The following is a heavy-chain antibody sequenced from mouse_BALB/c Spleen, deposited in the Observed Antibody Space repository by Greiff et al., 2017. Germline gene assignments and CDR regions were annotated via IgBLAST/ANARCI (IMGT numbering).Heavy chain of an antibody. J-gene: IGHJ3*01. CDR2: ISSGGGST. Sequence: EVMLVESGGGLVKPGGSLKLSCAASGFAFSSYDMSWVRQTPEKRLEWVAYISSGGGSTYYPDTVKGRFTISRDNAKNTLYLQMSSLKSEDTAMYYCARDYYGSSWAYWGQGTLVTVSA. D-gene: IGHD1-1*01. CDR3: ARDYYGSSWAY. V-gene: IGHV5-12-1*01. CDR1: GFAFSSYD.